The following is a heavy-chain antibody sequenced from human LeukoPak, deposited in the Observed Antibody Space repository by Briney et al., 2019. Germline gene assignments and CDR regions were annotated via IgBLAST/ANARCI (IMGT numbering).Heavy chain of an antibody. CDR2: ISAYNGNT. V-gene: IGHV1-18*01. Sequence: RASVKVSCKASGYTVTSYGISWVRQAPGQGLEWMGWISAYNGNTNYAQKLQGRVTMTTDTSTSTVYMELSSLRSEDTAVYYCALQIVGATQGPFDYWGQGTLVTVSS. J-gene: IGHJ4*02. CDR3: ALQIVGATQGPFDY. CDR1: GYTVTSYG. D-gene: IGHD1-26*01.